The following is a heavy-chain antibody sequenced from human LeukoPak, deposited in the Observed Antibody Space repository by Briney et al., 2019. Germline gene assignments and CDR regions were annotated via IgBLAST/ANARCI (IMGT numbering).Heavy chain of an antibody. V-gene: IGHV1-3*01. J-gene: IGHJ4*02. D-gene: IGHD6-13*01. CDR3: ARERDSSSWYGLGY. CDR1: GYTFTSYA. CDR2: INAGNGNT. Sequence: ASVKVSCKASGYTFTSYAMHWVRQAPGQRLEWMGWINAGNGNTKYSQKFQGRVTITRDTSASTAYMELSSLRSEDTAVYYWARERDSSSWYGLGYWGQGTLVTVSS.